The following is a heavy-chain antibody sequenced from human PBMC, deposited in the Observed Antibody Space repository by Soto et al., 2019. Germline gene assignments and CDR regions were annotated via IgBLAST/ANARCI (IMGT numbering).Heavy chain of an antibody. D-gene: IGHD3-3*01. J-gene: IGHJ4*02. V-gene: IGHV4-59*11. CDR2: INDSGST. Sequence: QVQLQESGPGLVKPSETLSLTCTVSGGSINKHYWSWIRQPPGKGLEWIGYINDSGSTNYSPSLKSRVTISVDTSKNQFSLKLSSVTAADTAVYFCAREARIMIVGVVTNYYDSWGQGTLVTVSS. CDR1: GGSINKHY. CDR3: AREARIMIVGVVTNYYDS.